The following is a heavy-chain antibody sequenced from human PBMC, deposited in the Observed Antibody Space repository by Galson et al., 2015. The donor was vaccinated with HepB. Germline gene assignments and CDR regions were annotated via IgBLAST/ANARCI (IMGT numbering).Heavy chain of an antibody. V-gene: IGHV3-11*06. CDR2: ISSSSSYT. Sequence: SLRLSCAASGFTFSDYYMSWLRQAPGKGLEWVSYISSSSSYTNYADSVKGRFTISRDNAKNSLYLQMNSLRAEDTAVYYCASGGIAAAGRGLSYFDYWGQGTLVTVSS. CDR1: GFTFSDYY. J-gene: IGHJ4*02. CDR3: ASGGIAAAGRGLSYFDY. D-gene: IGHD6-13*01.